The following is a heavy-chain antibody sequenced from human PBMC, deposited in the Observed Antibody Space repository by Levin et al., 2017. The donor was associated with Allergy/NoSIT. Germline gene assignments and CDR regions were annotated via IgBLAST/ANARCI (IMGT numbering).Heavy chain of an antibody. CDR1: GFTFSNYA. CDR3: VRGGGRGWFDY. V-gene: IGHV3-23*01. Sequence: GGSLRLSCAASGFTFSNYAMSWVRQAPGKGLEWVSLISVSDGSTYYAESVKGRFTISRDNSKNTLYLQMSSLRAEDAAVYYCVRGGGRGWFDYWGQGTLVTVSS. CDR2: ISVSDGST. D-gene: IGHD2-15*01. J-gene: IGHJ4*02.